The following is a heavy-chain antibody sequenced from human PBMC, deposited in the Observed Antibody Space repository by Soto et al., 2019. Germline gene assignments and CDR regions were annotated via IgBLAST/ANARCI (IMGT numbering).Heavy chain of an antibody. CDR3: ARDLWTANNQPATHSMDV. Sequence: PGGSLRLSCAASGFTFISYSMNWVRQAPGKGLEWVSSISSSSSYIYYADSVKGRFTISRDNAKNSPYLQMNSLRAEDTAVYYCARDLWTANNQPATHSMDVWGQGTTVTVSS. CDR1: GFTFISYS. CDR2: ISSSSSYI. J-gene: IGHJ6*02. D-gene: IGHD2-2*01. V-gene: IGHV3-21*01.